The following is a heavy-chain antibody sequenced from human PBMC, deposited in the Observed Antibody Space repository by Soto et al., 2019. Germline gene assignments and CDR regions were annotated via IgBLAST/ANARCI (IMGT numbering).Heavy chain of an antibody. D-gene: IGHD3-10*01. Sequence: QVQLQESGPGLVKPSGTLSLTCAVSGGSISSINWWSWVRQPPGKGLKWIGEIYHSGSTTYNPSLKSRVTISVDKSKNQFSLKLKSVTAADTAIYYCARGHGWGYYGPGYYGMDVWGQGTTVTVSS. CDR2: IYHSGST. J-gene: IGHJ6*02. CDR1: GGSISSINW. CDR3: ARGHGWGYYGPGYYGMDV. V-gene: IGHV4-4*02.